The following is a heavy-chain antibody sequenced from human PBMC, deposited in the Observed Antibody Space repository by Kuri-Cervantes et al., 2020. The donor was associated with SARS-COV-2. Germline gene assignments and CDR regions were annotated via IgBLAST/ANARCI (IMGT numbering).Heavy chain of an antibody. CDR3: ARYGVYYYYYYMDV. CDR1: GGSSSGYY. V-gene: IGHV4-34*01. Sequence: SETLSLTCAVYGGSSSGYYWSWIRQLPGKGLEWIGEINHSGSTNYNPSLKSRVTISVDTSKNQFSLKLSSVTAADTAVYYCARYGVYYYYYYMDVWGKGTTVTVSS. D-gene: IGHD3-3*01. J-gene: IGHJ6*03. CDR2: INHSGST.